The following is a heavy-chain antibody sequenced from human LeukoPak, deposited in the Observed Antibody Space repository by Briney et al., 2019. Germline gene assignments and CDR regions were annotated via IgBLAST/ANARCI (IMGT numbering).Heavy chain of an antibody. CDR1: GGTFSSYA. J-gene: IGHJ4*02. D-gene: IGHD6-13*01. CDR3: ARDLSGGGSWPYYFDY. V-gene: IGHV1-69*06. CDR2: IIPIFGTA. Sequence: GASVKVSCKASGGTFSSYAISWVRQAPGQGLEWMGGIIPIFGTANYAQKFQGRVTITADKSTSTAYMELSSLRSEDTAVYYCARDLSGGGSWPYYFDYWGQGTLVTVSS.